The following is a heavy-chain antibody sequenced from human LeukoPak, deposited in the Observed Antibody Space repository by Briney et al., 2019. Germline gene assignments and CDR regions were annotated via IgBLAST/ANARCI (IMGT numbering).Heavy chain of an antibody. Sequence: GGSLRLSCAASGFTFSSYGMHWVRQAPGKGLEWVAFIRYDGSNKYYADSVKGRFTISRDNSKNTLYLQMNSMRAEDTAVYYCAKYIKAAAPYFDYWGQGTLVTVSS. CDR1: GFTFSSYG. V-gene: IGHV3-30*02. J-gene: IGHJ4*02. CDR2: IRYDGSNK. D-gene: IGHD6-13*01. CDR3: AKYIKAAAPYFDY.